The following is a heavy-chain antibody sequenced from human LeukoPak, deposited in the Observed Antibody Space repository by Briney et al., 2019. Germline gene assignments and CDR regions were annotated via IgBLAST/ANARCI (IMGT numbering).Heavy chain of an antibody. V-gene: IGHV4-4*02. J-gene: IGHJ4*02. CDR1: GGSISTGYW. CDR2: IHHSGNT. CDR3: ASRYSSGWRTIDY. D-gene: IGHD6-19*01. Sequence: PSETLSLTCAVSGGSISTGYWWSWVRQPPGKGLEWIGEIHHSGNTNYNPSLKSRVTISVDKSKNQFSLKLSSVTAADTAVYYCASRYSSGWRTIDYWGQGTLVTVSS.